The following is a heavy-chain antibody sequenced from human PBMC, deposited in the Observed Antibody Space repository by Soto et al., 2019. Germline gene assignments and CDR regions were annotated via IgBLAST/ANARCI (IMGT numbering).Heavy chain of an antibody. CDR2: ISNDGTNK. CDR1: GFACRSYG. Sequence: GGSLRLSWAASGFACRSYGMHWVRQAPGKGLEWLAVISNDGTNKYLSDAVKGRLTLSRDNSRNTLSREINHLRLEYTAVYYCGKDTLDCSGGDCPLYYYYGMDVWGQGTTVTVSS. D-gene: IGHD2-15*01. V-gene: IGHV3-30*18. CDR3: GKDTLDCSGGDCPLYYYYGMDV. J-gene: IGHJ6*02.